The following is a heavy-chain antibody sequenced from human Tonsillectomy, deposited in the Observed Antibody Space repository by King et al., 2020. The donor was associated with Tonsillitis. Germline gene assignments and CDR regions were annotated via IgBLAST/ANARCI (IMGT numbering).Heavy chain of an antibody. J-gene: IGHJ4*02. CDR3: AKESYRYSSGWALDY. D-gene: IGHD6-19*01. V-gene: IGHV3-30*18. Sequence: QLVQSGGGVFQLGRSWSLSVAASGFPSRSYNRHGFRRAPGKGRGGLAVISYDGRNKNNADAVKGRFTISRDNSKNTLYVQMNSLRGEDTAVYYCAKESYRYSSGWALDYWGQGTLVTVSS. CDR1: GFPSRSYN. CDR2: ISYDGRNK.